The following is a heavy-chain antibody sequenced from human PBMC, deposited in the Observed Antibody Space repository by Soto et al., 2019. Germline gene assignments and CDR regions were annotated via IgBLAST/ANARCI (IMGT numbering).Heavy chain of an antibody. V-gene: IGHV3-30-3*01. J-gene: IGHJ4*02. Sequence: QVQLVESGGGVVQPGRSLRLSCTASGFTFSNYPLHWVRQAPGKVLEWVAVISYDGSNKYYADSVKGRFTISRDNSKNTLNLQMNSLRAEDTAVYYCACIEYYDFWSGKLWGQGTLVTVSS. CDR1: GFTFSNYP. CDR3: ACIEYYDFWSGKL. D-gene: IGHD3-3*01. CDR2: ISYDGSNK.